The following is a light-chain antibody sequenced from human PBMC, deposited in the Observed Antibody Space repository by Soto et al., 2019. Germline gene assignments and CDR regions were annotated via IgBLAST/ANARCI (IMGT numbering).Light chain of an antibody. J-gene: IGKJ4*01. V-gene: IGKV3-15*01. Sequence: EIVMTQSPVTLSVSPGERVTLSCRASQSVSTNLAWYQQKPGQAPRLLIYGASTRATDIPARFSGSGSGTEFTLTISSLQSEDFAVYYCQQYNNWPLTFGGGTKVDIK. CDR3: QQYNNWPLT. CDR2: GAS. CDR1: QSVSTN.